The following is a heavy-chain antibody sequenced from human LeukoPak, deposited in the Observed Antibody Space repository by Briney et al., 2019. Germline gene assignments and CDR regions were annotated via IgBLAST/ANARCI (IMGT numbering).Heavy chain of an antibody. J-gene: IGHJ4*02. V-gene: IGHV4-61*01. CDR2: IYYSGST. CDR1: GGSISSSSYY. D-gene: IGHD6-25*01. Sequence: KTSETLSLTCTVSGGSISSSSYYWSWIRQPPGKGLEWIGYIYYSGSTNYNPSLKSRVTISVDTSKNQFSLKLSSVTAADTAVYYCARAKPSGTVDYWGQGTLVTVSS. CDR3: ARAKPSGTVDY.